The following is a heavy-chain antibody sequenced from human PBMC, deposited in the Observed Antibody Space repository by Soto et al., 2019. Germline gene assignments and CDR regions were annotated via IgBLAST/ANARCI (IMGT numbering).Heavy chain of an antibody. CDR1: GYTFTSYG. D-gene: IGHD5-12*01. CDR3: ARAGGYDLYYYYYYMDV. J-gene: IGHJ6*03. CDR2: ISAYNGNT. V-gene: IGHV1-18*01. Sequence: QVQLVQSGAEVKKPGASVKVSCKASGYTFTSYGISWVRQAPGQGLEWMGWISAYNGNTNYAPKLQGRVTMTTDTSTSTAYMEMRSLRSDDTAVYYCARAGGYDLYYYYYYMDVWGKGTTVTVSS.